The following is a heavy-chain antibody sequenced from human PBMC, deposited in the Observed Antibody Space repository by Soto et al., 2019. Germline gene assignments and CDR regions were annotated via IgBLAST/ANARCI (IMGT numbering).Heavy chain of an antibody. CDR2: IYYSGST. D-gene: IGHD3-10*01. Sequence: QVQLQESGPGLVKPSQTLSLTCTVSGGSISSGGYYWSWIRQHPGKGLEWIGYIYYSGSTYYNPSLKRRVTISVDTSKNQFSLKLSSVTAADTAVYYCARGVTMVRGVINTPYLDYWGQGTLVTVSS. CDR3: ARGVTMVRGVINTPYLDY. V-gene: IGHV4-31*03. CDR1: GGSISSGGYY. J-gene: IGHJ4*02.